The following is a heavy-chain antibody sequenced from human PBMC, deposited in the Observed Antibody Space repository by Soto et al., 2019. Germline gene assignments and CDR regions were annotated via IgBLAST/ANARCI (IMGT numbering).Heavy chain of an antibody. CDR3: ARGGYSYGSRALQTHYYGMDV. CDR1: GFTFSSYA. D-gene: IGHD5-18*01. Sequence: GGSLRLSCAASGFTFSSYAMHWVRQAPGKGLEWVAVISYDGSNKYYADSVKGRFTISRDNSKNTLYLQMNSLRAEDTAVYYCARGGYSYGSRALQTHYYGMDVWGQGTTVTVSS. V-gene: IGHV3-30-3*01. CDR2: ISYDGSNK. J-gene: IGHJ6*02.